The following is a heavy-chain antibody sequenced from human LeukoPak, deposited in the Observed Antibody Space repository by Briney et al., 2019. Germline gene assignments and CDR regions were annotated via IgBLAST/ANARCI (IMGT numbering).Heavy chain of an antibody. CDR1: GFSFSSYA. Sequence: PGGSLRLSCAASGFSFSSYAMHWVRQAPGKGLEYVSAIGSNGRNTYYADTAKGRFTISRDNSKNTLYLQMDSLRAEDMAVYYCARARGYLDYWGQGTLVTVSS. CDR2: IGSNGRNT. J-gene: IGHJ4*02. CDR3: ARARGYLDY. V-gene: IGHV3-64*02. D-gene: IGHD5-12*01.